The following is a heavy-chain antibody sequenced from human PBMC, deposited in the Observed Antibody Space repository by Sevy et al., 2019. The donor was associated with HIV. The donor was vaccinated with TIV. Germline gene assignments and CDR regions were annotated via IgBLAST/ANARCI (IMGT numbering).Heavy chain of an antibody. Sequence: SETLSLTCTVSGGSITSGDYYWTWIRQSPGKGLEWIGYISYSGTTYYNPSLKSRVSISVDTSKNQFSLSLRSVTAADTAVYYCARYCISTSPLYWFDTWGQGALVTVSS. CDR2: ISYSGTT. D-gene: IGHD2-2*01. CDR3: ARYCISTSPLYWFDT. CDR1: GGSITSGDYY. J-gene: IGHJ5*02. V-gene: IGHV4-30-4*01.